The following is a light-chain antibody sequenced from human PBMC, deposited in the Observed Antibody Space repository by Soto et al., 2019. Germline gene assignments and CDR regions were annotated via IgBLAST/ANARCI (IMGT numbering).Light chain of an antibody. V-gene: IGLV2-14*03. J-gene: IGLJ1*01. CDR3: SSYTSGSSHYV. CDR1: SSDVGGYNY. CDR2: EVS. Sequence: QSVLTQPASVSGSPGQSITISCTGTSSDVGGYNYVSWFQQHPGKAPKLKIYEVSNRPSGVSNRFSGSKSGNTASLTISGLQAEDEADYHCSSYTSGSSHYVFGTGTKLTVL.